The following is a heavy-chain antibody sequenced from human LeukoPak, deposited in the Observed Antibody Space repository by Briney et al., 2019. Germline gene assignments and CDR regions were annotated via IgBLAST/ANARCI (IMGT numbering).Heavy chain of an antibody. V-gene: IGHV3-33*01. D-gene: IGHD3-22*01. CDR3: ARVGTKSSSSGYYFAVGFDC. CDR2: VWNDGKRD. CDR1: GFTFSRHG. J-gene: IGHJ4*02. Sequence: GTSLRLSCAASGFTFSRHGLHWVRQAPGKGLDWVALVWNDGKRDYHSDSVRGRFTISRDNAKNSLFLQMNSLRAEDTAVYYCARVGTKSSSSGYYFAVGFDCWGQGSQVTVSS.